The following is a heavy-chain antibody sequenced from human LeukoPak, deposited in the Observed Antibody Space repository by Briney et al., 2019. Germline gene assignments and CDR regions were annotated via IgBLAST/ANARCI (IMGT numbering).Heavy chain of an antibody. D-gene: IGHD6-25*01. CDR1: GFTFRSYA. CDR3: ARDSGNSYFDY. Sequence: GGSLRLSCEASGFTFRSYAIHWVRQAPGKGLEWVAVISYDGSNKYYADSVKGRFTTSRDNSKNTLYLQMNSLRAEDTAVYYCARDSGNSYFDYWGQGTLVTVSS. V-gene: IGHV3-30*01. J-gene: IGHJ4*02. CDR2: ISYDGSNK.